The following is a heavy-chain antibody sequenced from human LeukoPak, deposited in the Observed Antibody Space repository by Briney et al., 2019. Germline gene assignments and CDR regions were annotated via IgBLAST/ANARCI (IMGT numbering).Heavy chain of an antibody. D-gene: IGHD5-12*01. CDR2: IRQEGSKK. J-gene: IGHJ6*02. CDR3: LKDDGSTGYDIIDV. V-gene: IGHV3-7*01. Sequence: GGSLRLSCAASGFTFSSYWMGWVRQAPGQGLEWVANIRQEGSKKYYADSVKGRFTIFRDNTKNSLYLQMSSLRAEDTAEYYCLKDDGSTGYDIIDVWHQGTTVTVSS. CDR1: GFTFSSYW.